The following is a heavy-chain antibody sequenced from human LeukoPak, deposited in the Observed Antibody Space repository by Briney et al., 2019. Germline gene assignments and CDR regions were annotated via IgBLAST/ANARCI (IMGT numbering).Heavy chain of an antibody. CDR2: ISGSGGST. D-gene: IGHD2-21*02. CDR3: AKAGYCGGDCRFQNDAFDI. J-gene: IGHJ3*02. V-gene: IGHV3-23*01. Sequence: GGSLRLSCAASGFTLSSYAMSWVRQAPGKGLEWVSAISGSGGSTYYADSVKGRFTISRDNSKNTLYLQMNSLRAEDTAVYYCAKAGYCGGDCRFQNDAFDIWGQGTMVTVSS. CDR1: GFTLSSYA.